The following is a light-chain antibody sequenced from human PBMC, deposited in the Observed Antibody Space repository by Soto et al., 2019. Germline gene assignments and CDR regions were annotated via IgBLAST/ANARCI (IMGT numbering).Light chain of an antibody. CDR1: SGHSSYI. V-gene: IGLV4-60*03. CDR3: ETWDSNPHVV. CDR2: LEGSGSY. J-gene: IGLJ2*01. Sequence: QAVVTQSSSASASLGSSVKLTCTLSSGHSSYIIAWHQQQPGKAPRYLMKLEGSGSYNKGSGVPDRFSGSSSGADRYLTISNLQSEDEADYYCETWDSNPHVVFGRGTKLTVL.